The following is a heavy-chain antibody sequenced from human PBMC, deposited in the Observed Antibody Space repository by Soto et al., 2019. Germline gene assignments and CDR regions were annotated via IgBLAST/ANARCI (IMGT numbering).Heavy chain of an antibody. V-gene: IGHV4-30-2*01. CDR1: RGSISSGSYS. Sequence: QLQLQESGLGLVKPSQTLSLTCAVSRGSISSGSYSWSWIRQPPGKGLEWIGYIYHSGSTYYNPSLKSRVTISVDRSKNQFSLKLSSVTAADTSVYYCAAGGGLPRYYWGQGTLVTVSS. CDR2: IYHSGST. CDR3: AAGGGLPRYY. J-gene: IGHJ4*02. D-gene: IGHD5-12*01.